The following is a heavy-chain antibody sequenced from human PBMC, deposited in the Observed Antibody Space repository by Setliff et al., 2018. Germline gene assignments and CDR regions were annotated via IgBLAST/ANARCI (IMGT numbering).Heavy chain of an antibody. J-gene: IGHJ4*02. Sequence: ASVKVSCKASGYEFNNYGIAWVRQAPGQGLEWMGWINAYNGNTFYAPKLQGRVTMTTDASTATAYLELRSLRSDDTAIYFCSRLVRYCTTTTCQTLSGGEHWGQGTLVTVSS. CDR3: SRLVRYCTTTTCQTLSGGEH. V-gene: IGHV1-18*01. CDR1: GYEFNNYG. D-gene: IGHD2-8*01. CDR2: INAYNGNT.